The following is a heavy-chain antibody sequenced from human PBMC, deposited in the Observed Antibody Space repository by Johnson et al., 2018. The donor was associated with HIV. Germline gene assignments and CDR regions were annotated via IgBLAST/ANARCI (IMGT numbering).Heavy chain of an antibody. J-gene: IGHJ3*02. D-gene: IGHD1-1*01. CDR2: IWSDGSNK. Sequence: QVQLVESGGGLVKPGGSLRLSCAASGFTFSSYWMSWVRQAPGKGLEWVAVIWSDGSNKYYADSVKGRFTISRDNSKNTLFLQMNSLRADDTAMYYCATSTASDALDIWGQGTMVTVSS. CDR3: ATSTASDALDI. V-gene: IGHV3-33*08. CDR1: GFTFSSYW.